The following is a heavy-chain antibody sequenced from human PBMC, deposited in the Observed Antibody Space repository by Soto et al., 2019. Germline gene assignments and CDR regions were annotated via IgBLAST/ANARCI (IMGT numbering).Heavy chain of an antibody. CDR2: IKSKTDGGTT. CDR3: TTDLGYCSGGSCYWFYYDMDV. Sequence: GGSLRLCCAASGCTFSNAGMPWVRQAQGKGLEWVGHIKSKTDGGTTDYAAPVKGRFTISRDDSKNTLYLQMNSLKTEDTAVYYCTTDLGYCSGGSCYWFYYDMDVWGQGTTVTVSS. V-gene: IGHV3-15*01. J-gene: IGHJ6*02. CDR1: GCTFSNAG. D-gene: IGHD2-15*01.